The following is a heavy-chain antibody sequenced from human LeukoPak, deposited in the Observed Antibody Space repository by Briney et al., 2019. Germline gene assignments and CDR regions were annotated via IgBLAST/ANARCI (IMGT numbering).Heavy chain of an antibody. CDR1: GGTFSSYA. CDR3: ARGGYYYDSSGYSHLPDY. Sequence: SVKVSCKTSGGTFSSYAISWVRQAPGQGLEWMGGIIPIFGTANYAQMFQGRVTITADESTSTAYMELSSLRSEDTAVYYCARGGYYYDSSGYSHLPDYWGQGTLVTVSA. V-gene: IGHV1-69*13. J-gene: IGHJ4*02. CDR2: IIPIFGTA. D-gene: IGHD3-22*01.